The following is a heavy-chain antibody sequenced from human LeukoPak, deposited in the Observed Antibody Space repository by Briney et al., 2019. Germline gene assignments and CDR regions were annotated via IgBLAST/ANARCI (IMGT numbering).Heavy chain of an antibody. D-gene: IGHD1-7*01. Sequence: GRSLRLSCAASGFTFDDYAMHWVRQAPGKGLEWVSGISWNSGSIGYADSVKGRFTISRDNAKNSPYLQMNSLRAEDTALYYCAKDMRYNWNYLDYWGQGTLVTVSS. J-gene: IGHJ4*02. CDR2: ISWNSGSI. CDR3: AKDMRYNWNYLDY. CDR1: GFTFDDYA. V-gene: IGHV3-9*01.